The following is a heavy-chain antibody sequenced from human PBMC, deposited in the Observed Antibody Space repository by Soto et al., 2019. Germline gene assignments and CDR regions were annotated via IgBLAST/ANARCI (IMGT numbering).Heavy chain of an antibody. CDR2: IVVGSGNT. V-gene: IGHV1-58*02. D-gene: IGHD4-17*01. Sequence: GASAKVSSKAYGFTFTSTAMQSVRQARGQRLEWIGWIVVGSGNTNYAQKFQERVTITRDMSTSTAYMELSSLRSEDTAVYYCARDANDYGLGWFDPWGKGTLVTVFS. CDR3: ARDANDYGLGWFDP. J-gene: IGHJ5*02. CDR1: GFTFTSTA.